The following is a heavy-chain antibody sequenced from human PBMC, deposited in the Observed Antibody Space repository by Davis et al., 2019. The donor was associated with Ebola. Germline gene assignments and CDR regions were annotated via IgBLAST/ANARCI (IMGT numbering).Heavy chain of an antibody. V-gene: IGHV4-59*01. CDR3: ARGDLTGTFDY. D-gene: IGHD1-20*01. CDR1: GGSFSGYY. J-gene: IGHJ4*02. Sequence: MPSETLSLTCAVYGGSFSGYYWSWIRQPPGKGLEWIGYISYSGSTNYNPSFKSRVTISVDTSKNQFSLKLNSVTAADTAVYYCARGDLTGTFDYWGQGTLVTVSS. CDR2: ISYSGST.